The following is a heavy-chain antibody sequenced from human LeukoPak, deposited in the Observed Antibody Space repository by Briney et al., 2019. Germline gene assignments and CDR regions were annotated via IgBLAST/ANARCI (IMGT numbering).Heavy chain of an antibody. D-gene: IGHD3-10*01. Sequence: PSETLSLTCGVSGYSMSREYYRAWLRQPPGKGLEWIGTIYHIGSTYYNPSLESRVTISVDTSKNEFSLNLSSVTAADTAVYFCVRAGWIITSGIDYWGQGALVTVSS. CDR2: IYHIGST. CDR1: GYSMSREYY. CDR3: VRAGWIITSGIDY. V-gene: IGHV4-38-2*01. J-gene: IGHJ4*02.